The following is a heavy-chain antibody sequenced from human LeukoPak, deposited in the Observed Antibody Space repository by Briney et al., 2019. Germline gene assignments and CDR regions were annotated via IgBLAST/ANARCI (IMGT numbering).Heavy chain of an antibody. Sequence: GESLKISCKGSEYSFTSYWIGWVRQMPGKGLEWMGIIYPGDSDTRYSPSFQGQVTISADKSISTAYLQWSSLKASDTAMYYCARRSIAAAEDYYYGMDVWGQGTTVTVSS. CDR3: ARRSIAAAEDYYYGMDV. V-gene: IGHV5-51*01. CDR1: EYSFTSYW. CDR2: IYPGDSDT. D-gene: IGHD6-13*01. J-gene: IGHJ6*02.